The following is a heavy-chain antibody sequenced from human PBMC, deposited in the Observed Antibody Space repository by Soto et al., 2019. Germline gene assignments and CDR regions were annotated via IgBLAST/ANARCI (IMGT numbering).Heavy chain of an antibody. V-gene: IGHV3-23*01. CDR1: GFTFSNYA. CDR3: AKQVRDGTSSPYYFDY. CDR2: ISSAVNT. D-gene: IGHD6-6*01. Sequence: GGSLRLSCAGSGFTFSNYAMSWVRQAPGKGLEWVSAISSAVNTYYADSVKGRFTISRDNSKNTLSLQMNSLRAEDTAVYYCAKQVRDGTSSPYYFDYWGQGTLVTVS. J-gene: IGHJ4*02.